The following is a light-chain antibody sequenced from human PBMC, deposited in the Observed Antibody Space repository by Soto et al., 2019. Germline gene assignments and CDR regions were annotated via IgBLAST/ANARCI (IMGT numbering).Light chain of an antibody. J-gene: IGKJ4*01. CDR1: ENVRNNY. V-gene: IGKV3-20*01. CDR2: GAS. CDR3: QQYGTSPLT. Sequence: EIVLTQSPGTLSLSQGERATLSCRASENVRNNYLAWYQQKPGQAPRLLISGASKRATGIPDRFSGSGSGTDFTLTISRLEPEDFAVYCCQQYGTSPLTFGGGTKV.